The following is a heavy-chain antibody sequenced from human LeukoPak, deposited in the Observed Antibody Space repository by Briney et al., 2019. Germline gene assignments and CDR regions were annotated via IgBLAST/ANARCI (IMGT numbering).Heavy chain of an antibody. CDR2: INSSGGST. J-gene: IGHJ4*02. CDR1: GYTFTSYY. CDR3: ARGQQWVDY. D-gene: IGHD6-19*01. Sequence: ASVKVSCKTSGYTFTSYYIHWVRQAPGLGLEWMGLINSSGGSTAYSQRFQGRVTMTRDTSTSTVYMELSSLRSEDTAVYYCARGQQWVDYWGQGTLVTVSS. V-gene: IGHV1-46*01.